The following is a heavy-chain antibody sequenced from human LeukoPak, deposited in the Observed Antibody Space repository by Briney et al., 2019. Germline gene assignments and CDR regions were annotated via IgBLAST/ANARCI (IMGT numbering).Heavy chain of an antibody. CDR3: AKDSLYGSGYPYYMDV. Sequence: PGGSLRLSCAASGFTFSSYGMHWVRQAPGKGLEWVAFIRYDGSNKYYADSVKGRFTISRDNSKNTLYLQMNSLRAEDTAVYYCAKDSLYGSGYPYYMDVWGKGTTVTISS. J-gene: IGHJ6*03. V-gene: IGHV3-30*02. D-gene: IGHD3-22*01. CDR2: IRYDGSNK. CDR1: GFTFSSYG.